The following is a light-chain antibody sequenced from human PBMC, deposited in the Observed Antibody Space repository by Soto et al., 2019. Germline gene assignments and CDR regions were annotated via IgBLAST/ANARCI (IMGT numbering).Light chain of an antibody. CDR1: QDISKW. CDR3: QEAYSFPVT. V-gene: IGKV1D-12*01. Sequence: DIQMTQSPSSVSASVGDRVTITCRASQDISKWIARYQQKPGRAPKLLIHTASTIQREVPSRFSVSGSGTDFTLTISSLQPEDFATYYCQEAYSFPVTFGLGTRLEIK. J-gene: IGKJ5*01. CDR2: TAS.